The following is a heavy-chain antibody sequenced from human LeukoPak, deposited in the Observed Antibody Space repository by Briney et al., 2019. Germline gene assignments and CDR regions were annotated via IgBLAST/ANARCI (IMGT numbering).Heavy chain of an antibody. Sequence: SETLSLTCAVSGGSISSGGYYWSRIRQPPGKGLEWIGYIYHSGSTYYNPSLKSRVSISVDRSKNQFSLKLSSVTAADTAVYYCAREYYYGSGSYSWFDPWGQGTLVTVSS. J-gene: IGHJ5*02. D-gene: IGHD3-10*01. CDR2: IYHSGST. V-gene: IGHV4-30-2*01. CDR3: AREYYYGSGSYSWFDP. CDR1: GGSISSGGYY.